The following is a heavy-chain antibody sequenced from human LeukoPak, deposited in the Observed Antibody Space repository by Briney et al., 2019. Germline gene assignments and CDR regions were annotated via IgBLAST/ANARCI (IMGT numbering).Heavy chain of an antibody. CDR2: ISYDGSNK. V-gene: IGHV3-30-3*01. J-gene: IGHJ6*02. Sequence: GGSLRLSCAASGFTFSSYAMSWVRQAPGKGLEWVAVISYDGSNKYYADSVKGRFTISRDNSKNTLYLQMNSLRAEDTAVYYCARDVLWFGELFYYGMDVWGQGTTVTVSS. CDR1: GFTFSSYA. D-gene: IGHD3-10*01. CDR3: ARDVLWFGELFYYGMDV.